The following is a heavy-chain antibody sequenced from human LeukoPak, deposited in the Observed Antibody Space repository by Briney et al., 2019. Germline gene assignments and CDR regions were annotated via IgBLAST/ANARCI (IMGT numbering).Heavy chain of an antibody. D-gene: IGHD6-13*01. V-gene: IGHV3-48*01. Sequence: GGSLRLSCAASAFTFSSYSMNWVRQAPGKGLEWVSYISSSSSTIYYADSVKGRFTISRDNAKNSLYLQMNSLRAEDTAVYYCARDRIEQQRTLGRSSNYYYYYYMDVWGKGTTVTVSS. CDR1: AFTFSSYS. CDR3: ARDRIEQQRTLGRSSNYYYYYYMDV. CDR2: ISSSSSTI. J-gene: IGHJ6*03.